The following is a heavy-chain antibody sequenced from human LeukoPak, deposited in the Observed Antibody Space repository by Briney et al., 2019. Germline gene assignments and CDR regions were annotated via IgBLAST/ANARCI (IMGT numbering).Heavy chain of an antibody. D-gene: IGHD1-1*01. V-gene: IGHV3-23*01. CDR3: ARNPPERPIDY. J-gene: IGHJ4*02. Sequence: GGSLRPSCAASGFTFSSYAMGWVRQAPRKGLEWVSVIGPGYDAHYADSVKGRFSISRDNSKSTLYLQMNSLRAEDTALYYCARNPPERPIDYWGQGTLVTVSS. CDR1: GFTFSSYA. CDR2: IGPGYDA.